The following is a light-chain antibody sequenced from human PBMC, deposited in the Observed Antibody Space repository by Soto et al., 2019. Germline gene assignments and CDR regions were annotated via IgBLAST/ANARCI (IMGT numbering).Light chain of an antibody. Sequence: EIVMTQSPATLSVSPGERATLSCRASQSVRSNLAWYQQKPGQAPRLLIYGASTRATGIPARFSGSGSGTEFTLTISSLQSEDFAVYYCQQYNDWPPLTFGGATKVDIK. CDR2: GAS. V-gene: IGKV3-15*01. J-gene: IGKJ4*01. CDR1: QSVRSN. CDR3: QQYNDWPPLT.